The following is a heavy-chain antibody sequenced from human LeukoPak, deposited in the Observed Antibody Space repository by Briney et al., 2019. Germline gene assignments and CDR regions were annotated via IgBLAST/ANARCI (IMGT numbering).Heavy chain of an antibody. CDR3: ARDRGDGYKGDTFDI. J-gene: IGHJ3*02. D-gene: IGHD5-24*01. V-gene: IGHV1-2*02. CDR1: GYTFTGYY. CDR2: INPNSGGT. Sequence: ASVKVSCKASGYTFTGYYMHWVRQAPGQGLEWMGWINPNSGGTNYAQKFQGRVTMTRDTSISTAYMELSRLRSDDTAVYYCARDRGDGYKGDTFDIWGQGTMVTVSS.